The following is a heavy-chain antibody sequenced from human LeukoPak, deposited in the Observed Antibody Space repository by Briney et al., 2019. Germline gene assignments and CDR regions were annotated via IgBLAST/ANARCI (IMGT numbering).Heavy chain of an antibody. J-gene: IGHJ4*02. CDR1: GFTVSSNY. Sequence: GGSLRLSCAASGFTVSSNYMSWVRQAPGKGLEWVSVIYSGGSTYYADSVKGRFTISRDNSKNTLYLQMNSLRAEDTAVYYCARGLLWFGESSFDYWGQRTLVTVSS. CDR2: IYSGGST. D-gene: IGHD3-10*01. CDR3: ARGLLWFGESSFDY. V-gene: IGHV3-53*01.